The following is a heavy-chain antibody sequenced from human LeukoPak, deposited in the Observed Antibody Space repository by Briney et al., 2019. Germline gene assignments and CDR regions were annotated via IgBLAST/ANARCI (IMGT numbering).Heavy chain of an antibody. CDR1: GYTFTSYY. J-gene: IGHJ6*02. CDR3: ARDGGMITFGGVIPNYYYYGMDV. Sequence: ASAKVSCKASGYTFTSYYMHWVRQAPGQGLEWMGIINPSGGSTSYAQKFQGRVTMTRDTSTSTVYMELSSLRSEDTAVYYCARDGGMITFGGVIPNYYYYGMDVWGQGTTVTVS. D-gene: IGHD3-16*02. V-gene: IGHV1-46*01. CDR2: INPSGGST.